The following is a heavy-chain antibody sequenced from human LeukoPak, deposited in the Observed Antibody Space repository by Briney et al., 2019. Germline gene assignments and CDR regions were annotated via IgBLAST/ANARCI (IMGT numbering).Heavy chain of an antibody. CDR2: IYSGSST. D-gene: IGHD6-13*01. J-gene: IGHJ4*02. V-gene: IGHV3-53*04. CDR1: GFTVSSNY. CDR3: ARGGHQLVPFDY. Sequence: PGGSLRLSCSASGFTVSSNYMSWVPQAPGKGLEWVSVIYSGSSTYYADSVKGRFTISRHNSKNTLYLQMNSLRAEDTAVYYCARGGHQLVPFDYWGQGTLVTVSS.